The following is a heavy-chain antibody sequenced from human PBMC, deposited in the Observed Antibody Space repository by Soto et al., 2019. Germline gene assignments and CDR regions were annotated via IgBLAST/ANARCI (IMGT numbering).Heavy chain of an antibody. CDR2: ISAYNGNT. Sequence: GASVKVSCKASGYTFTSYGISWVRQAPGQGLEWMGWISAYNGNTNYAQKLQGRVTMTTDTSTSTAYMELRSLRSDDTAVYYCARDTVVVVPAAKEPTDYGDYVYWGQGTLVTVSS. V-gene: IGHV1-18*01. D-gene: IGHD2-2*01. CDR1: GYTFTSYG. CDR3: ARDTVVVVPAAKEPTDYGDYVY. J-gene: IGHJ4*02.